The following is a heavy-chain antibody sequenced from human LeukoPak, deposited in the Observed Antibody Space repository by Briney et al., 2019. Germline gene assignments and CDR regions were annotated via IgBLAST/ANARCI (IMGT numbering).Heavy chain of an antibody. Sequence: GGSLRLSCAASGFTVSINDMSWVRQAPGRGLEWVSLIYAGGSASAYYADSGKGRFTGSRHDSKNTLDLQMNSLKPDDTAVYYCLRQGVGSPPRWGQGTLVTVSS. CDR2: IYAGGSASA. V-gene: IGHV3-53*04. J-gene: IGHJ4*02. D-gene: IGHD1-26*01. CDR3: LRQGVGSPPR. CDR1: GFTVSIND.